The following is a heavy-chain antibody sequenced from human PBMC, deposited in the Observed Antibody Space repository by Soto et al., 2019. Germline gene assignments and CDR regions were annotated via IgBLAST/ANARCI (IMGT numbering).Heavy chain of an antibody. CDR3: AKSSDSSSWSDSFDY. V-gene: IGHV3-30*18. CDR2: ISYDGSNK. J-gene: IGHJ4*02. Sequence: QVQLVESGGGVVQPGRSLRLSCAASGFTFSSYGMHWVRQAPGKGLEWVAVISYDGSNKYYADSVKGRFTISRDNSKNALYLQMNSLSAEETAVYYCAKSSDSSSWSDSFDYWGQGTLVTVSS. D-gene: IGHD6-13*01. CDR1: GFTFSSYG.